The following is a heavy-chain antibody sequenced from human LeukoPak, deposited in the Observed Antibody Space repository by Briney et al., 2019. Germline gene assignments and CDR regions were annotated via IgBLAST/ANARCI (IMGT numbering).Heavy chain of an antibody. Sequence: GGSLRLSCAASGFTFSSYEMNWVRQAPGKGLEWVSYISNTGSTTYYADSVRGRFTISRDNAKNSLYLQMNSLRAEDTAVYYCARLQKRDSRDYWGQGTLVTVSS. J-gene: IGHJ4*02. CDR3: ARLQKRDSRDY. V-gene: IGHV3-48*03. CDR2: ISNTGSTT. CDR1: GFTFSSYE. D-gene: IGHD5-24*01.